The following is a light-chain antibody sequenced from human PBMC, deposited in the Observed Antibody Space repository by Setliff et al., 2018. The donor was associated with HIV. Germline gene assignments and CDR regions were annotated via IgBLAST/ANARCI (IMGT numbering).Light chain of an antibody. Sequence: QSARTQPASVSGSPGQSITISCTGTSSDVGGYNYVSWYQQHPGKAPKLIIYEVTNRPSGVSNRFSGSKSGNTASLTISGLQAEDEADYYCSSYRSSDTGVFGTGTKVTVL. V-gene: IGLV2-14*01. CDR3: SSYRSSDTGV. J-gene: IGLJ1*01. CDR2: EVT. CDR1: SSDVGGYNY.